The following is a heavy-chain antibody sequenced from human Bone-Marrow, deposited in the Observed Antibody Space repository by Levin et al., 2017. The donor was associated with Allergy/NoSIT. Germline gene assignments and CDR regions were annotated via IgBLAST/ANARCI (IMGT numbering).Heavy chain of an antibody. J-gene: IGHJ4*02. D-gene: IGHD1-26*01. CDR3: TTGDATLGL. V-gene: IGHV3-15*01. CDR1: GFTFSNAW. CDR2: IKRKSDGGTT. Sequence: GGSLRLSCAASGFTFSNAWMTWVRQTPGKGLEWVGRIKRKSDGGTTDYAAPVKGRLTISRDDSKNTVYLQMNSLKTEDTAVYYCTTGDATLGLWGQGTLVTVSS.